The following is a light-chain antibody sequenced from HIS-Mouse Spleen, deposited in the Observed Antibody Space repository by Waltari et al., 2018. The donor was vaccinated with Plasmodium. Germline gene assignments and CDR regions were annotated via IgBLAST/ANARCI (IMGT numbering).Light chain of an antibody. Sequence: SYELTQPPSVSVSPGQTASITCSGDKLGDKYACWYQQKPGQSPVLVIYQESKRPSGRPERFAGSNSGNTATLTISGTQAMDEADDYCQAWDSSTVVFGGGTKLTVL. CDR1: KLGDKY. V-gene: IGLV3-1*01. CDR2: QES. J-gene: IGLJ2*01. CDR3: QAWDSSTVV.